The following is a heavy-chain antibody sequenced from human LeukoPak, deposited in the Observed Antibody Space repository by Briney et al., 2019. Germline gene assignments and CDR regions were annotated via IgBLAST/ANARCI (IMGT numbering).Heavy chain of an antibody. J-gene: IGHJ4*02. D-gene: IGHD3-22*01. CDR2: ISSSSSTI. Sequence: GGSLRLSCAASGFTFSSYSMNWVRQAPGKGLEWVSYISSSSSTIYYADSVKGRFTISRDNAKNSLYLQMNSLRAEDTAVYYCARGDNYYDSSGRVDCWGQGTLVTVSS. CDR1: GFTFSSYS. CDR3: ARGDNYYDSSGRVDC. V-gene: IGHV3-48*04.